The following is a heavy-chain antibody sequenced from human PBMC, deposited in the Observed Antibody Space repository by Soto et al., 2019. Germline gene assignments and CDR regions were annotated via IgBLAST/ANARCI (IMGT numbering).Heavy chain of an antibody. J-gene: IGHJ4*02. CDR1: GFTFTSSA. Sequence: SVKVSCKASGFTFTSSAVQCVRQARGQRLEWIGWIVVGSGNTNYAQKFQERVTITRDMSTSTAYMELSSLRSEDTAVYYCAAGRYSYGYYFDYWGQGTLVTVSS. CDR2: IVVGSGNT. CDR3: AAGRYSYGYYFDY. V-gene: IGHV1-58*01. D-gene: IGHD5-18*01.